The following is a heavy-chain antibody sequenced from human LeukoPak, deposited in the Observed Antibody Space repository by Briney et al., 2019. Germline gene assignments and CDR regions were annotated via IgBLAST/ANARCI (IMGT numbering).Heavy chain of an antibody. CDR2: INPNTADT. D-gene: IGHD2-2*01. J-gene: IGHJ4*02. V-gene: IGHV1-2*02. CDR1: GYTFTGYY. Sequence: ASVKVSCKASGYTFTGYYMHWVRQAPGQGLEWMGWINPNTADTNYAQKFQGRVTMTRDTSISTAYMELRRLTYDDTAVYYCAREAPALDCWGQGTLVTVSS. CDR3: AREAPALDC.